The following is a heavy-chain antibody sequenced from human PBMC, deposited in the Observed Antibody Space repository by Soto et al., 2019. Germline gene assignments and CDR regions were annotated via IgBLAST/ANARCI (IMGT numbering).Heavy chain of an antibody. CDR1: GFNVSSNC. Sequence: PRGSLRLSCEASGFNVSSNCMSWIRQAPGRGLEWVSYISSSGSTIYYADSVKGRFTISRDNAKNSLYLQMNSLRAEDTAVYYCARVLVFYGGFDPWGQGTLVTVSS. J-gene: IGHJ5*02. V-gene: IGHV3-11*01. D-gene: IGHD2-21*02. CDR3: ARVLVFYGGFDP. CDR2: ISSSGSTI.